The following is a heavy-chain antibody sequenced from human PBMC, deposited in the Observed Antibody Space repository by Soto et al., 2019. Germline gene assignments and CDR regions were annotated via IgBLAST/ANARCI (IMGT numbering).Heavy chain of an antibody. J-gene: IGHJ4*02. Sequence: EVQLLDSGGGLVQPGGSPRLSCAASGFTFSSDAMSWVRQAPGKGLEWVSGISGSGGSTYYADSVKGRFTISRDNSKNTLYLQMNSLRAEDTAVYYCVKGPGPGQWLATGSYYFDYWGQGTLVTVSS. CDR3: VKGPGPGQWLATGSYYFDY. CDR1: GFTFSSDA. CDR2: ISGSGGST. V-gene: IGHV3-23*01. D-gene: IGHD6-19*01.